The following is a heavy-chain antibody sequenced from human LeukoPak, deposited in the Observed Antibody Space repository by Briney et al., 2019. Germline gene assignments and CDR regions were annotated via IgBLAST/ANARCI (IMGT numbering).Heavy chain of an antibody. CDR3: ARVHLFGSSGWYYYYYMDV. CDR1: GGSISSYY. D-gene: IGHD6-19*01. V-gene: IGHV4-59*01. CDR2: IYYSGST. J-gene: IGHJ6*03. Sequence: SETLSLTCTVSGGSISSYYWSWIRQPPGKGLEWIGYIYYSGSTNYNPSLKSRVTISVDTSKNQFSLKLSSVTAADTAVYYCARVHLFGSSGWYYYYYMDVWGKGTTVTVSS.